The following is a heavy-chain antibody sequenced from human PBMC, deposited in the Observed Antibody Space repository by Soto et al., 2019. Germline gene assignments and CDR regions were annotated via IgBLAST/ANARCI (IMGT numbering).Heavy chain of an antibody. Sequence: GGSLRLSRAASGFTFSSYGMHWVRQAPGKGLEWVAVISYDGSNKYYADSVKGRFTISRDNSKNTLYLQMNSLRAEDTAVYYCAKDGRWLQLQGFYYGMDVWGQGTTVTVSS. D-gene: IGHD1-1*01. J-gene: IGHJ6*02. CDR3: AKDGRWLQLQGFYYGMDV. CDR1: GFTFSSYG. CDR2: ISYDGSNK. V-gene: IGHV3-30*18.